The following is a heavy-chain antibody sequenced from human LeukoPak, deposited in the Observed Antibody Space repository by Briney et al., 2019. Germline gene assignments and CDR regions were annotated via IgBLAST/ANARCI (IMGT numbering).Heavy chain of an antibody. CDR2: FDPEDGET. J-gene: IGHJ4*02. CDR3: ARVMYYYDSSGYYLDY. D-gene: IGHD3-22*01. V-gene: IGHV1-24*01. Sequence: ASVKVSCKVSGYTLTELSMHWVRQAPGKGLEWMGGFDPEDGETIYAQKFQGRVTMTRDTSTSTVYMELSSLRSEDAAVYYCARVMYYYDSSGYYLDYWGQGTLVTVSS. CDR1: GYTLTELS.